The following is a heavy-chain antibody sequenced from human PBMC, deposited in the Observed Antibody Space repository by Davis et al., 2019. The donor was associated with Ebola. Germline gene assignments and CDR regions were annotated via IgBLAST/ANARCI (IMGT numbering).Heavy chain of an antibody. Sequence: AASVKVSCKASGGTFSSYAISWVRQAPGQGLEWMGWISAYNGNTNYAQKLQGRVTMTTDTSTSTAYMELRSLRSDDTAVYYCARDKRYCSGGSCAYYYYGMDVWGQGTTVTVSS. CDR3: ARDKRYCSGGSCAYYYYGMDV. CDR2: ISAYNGNT. V-gene: IGHV1-18*01. D-gene: IGHD2-15*01. CDR1: GGTFSSYA. J-gene: IGHJ6*02.